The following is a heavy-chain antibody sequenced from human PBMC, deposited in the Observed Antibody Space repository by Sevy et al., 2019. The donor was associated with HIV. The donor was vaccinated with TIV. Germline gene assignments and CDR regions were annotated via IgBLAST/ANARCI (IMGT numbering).Heavy chain of an antibody. CDR1: EFTLRIYW. J-gene: IGHJ2*01. D-gene: IGHD1-1*01. CDR2: INPDGSST. CDR3: ARTTADWYFGL. Sequence: GGSLRLSCAASEFTLRIYWMHWVRQAPGKGLGWVSRINPDGSSTTYADSVKGRFTISRDNAKNTLYLQMNSLRAEDTAVYYCARTTADWYFGLWGRGTLVTVSS. V-gene: IGHV3-74*01.